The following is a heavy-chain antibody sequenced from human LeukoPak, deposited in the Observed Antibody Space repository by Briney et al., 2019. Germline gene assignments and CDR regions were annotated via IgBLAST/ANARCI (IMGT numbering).Heavy chain of an antibody. V-gene: IGHV3-15*07. CDR2: IRRNSDGGTI. Sequence: NPGGSLRLSCAASGFTFSSYGMHWVRQAPGKGLEWVGRIRRNSDGGTIDYAAPVKGRFALSRDDSKNTLYLHMSSLQTEDTAVYYCATDFYDTTWGQGTLVTVSS. J-gene: IGHJ5*02. CDR3: ATDFYDTT. CDR1: GFTFSSYG. D-gene: IGHD3-22*01.